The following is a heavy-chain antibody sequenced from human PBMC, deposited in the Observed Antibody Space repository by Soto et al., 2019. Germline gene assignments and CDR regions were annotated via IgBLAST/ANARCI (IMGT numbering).Heavy chain of an antibody. J-gene: IGHJ4*02. V-gene: IGHV3-23*01. Sequence: SLRLSCAASLFTFSSYAMSWVLHAPFKLLEFFSAISGSGGSTYYADSVKGRFTISRDNSKNTLYLQMNSLRAEDTAVYYCAKDTALYSSSSRGYFEYWGQGTLVTVSS. CDR3: AKDTALYSSSSRGYFEY. CDR1: LFTFSSYA. CDR2: ISGSGGST. D-gene: IGHD6-6*01.